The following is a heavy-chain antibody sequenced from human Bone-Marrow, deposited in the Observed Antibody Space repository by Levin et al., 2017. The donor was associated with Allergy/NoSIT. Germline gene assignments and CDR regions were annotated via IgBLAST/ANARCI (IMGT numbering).Heavy chain of an antibody. V-gene: IGHV3-48*02. Sequence: GESLKISCAASGFTFSSYSMNWVRQAPGKGLGWVSYISSSSSTIYYADSMKGRFTISRDNAKNSLYLQMNSLRDEDTAVYYCAREGSDIVATMGGAFDIWGQGTMVTVSS. CDR3: AREGSDIVATMGGAFDI. J-gene: IGHJ3*02. CDR2: ISSSSSTI. D-gene: IGHD5-12*01. CDR1: GFTFSSYS.